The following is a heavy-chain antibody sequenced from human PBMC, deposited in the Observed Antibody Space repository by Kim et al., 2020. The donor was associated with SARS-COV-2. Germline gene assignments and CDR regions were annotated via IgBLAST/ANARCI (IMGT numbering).Heavy chain of an antibody. CDR1: GDSVSSGSYY. J-gene: IGHJ6*02. Sequence: SETLSLTCTVSGDSVSSGSYYWSWIRQPPGKTLEWIGYIYFNGNTNYNPSLESRVTMSVDTSKNQFTLRLRSVTAADTAVYYCARDDYFYYGMDVWGQGT. V-gene: IGHV4-61*01. CDR3: ARDDYFYYGMDV. CDR2: IYFNGNT.